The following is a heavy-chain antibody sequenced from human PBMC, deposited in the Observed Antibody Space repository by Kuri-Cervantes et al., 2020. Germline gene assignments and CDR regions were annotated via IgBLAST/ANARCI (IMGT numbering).Heavy chain of an antibody. Sequence: GGFLRFSCAASGFTFSSYSMNWVRQAPGKGLEWVANIKQDGSEKYYVDSVKGRFTISRDNAKNSLYLQMNSLRAEDTAVYYCARTSRSDYWGQGTLVTVSS. V-gene: IGHV3-7*01. CDR2: IKQDGSEK. D-gene: IGHD2-2*01. CDR1: GFTFSSYS. J-gene: IGHJ4*02. CDR3: ARTSRSDY.